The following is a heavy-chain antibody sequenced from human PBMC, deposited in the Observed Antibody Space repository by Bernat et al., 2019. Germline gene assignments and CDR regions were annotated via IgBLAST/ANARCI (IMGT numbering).Heavy chain of an antibody. J-gene: IGHJ3*02. V-gene: IGHV3-33*01. CDR1: GFTFSSYG. CDR2: IWYDGSNK. CDR3: AREIAYYYDSDAFDI. Sequence: QVQLVESGGGVVQPGRSLRLSCAASGFTFSSYGMHWVRQAPGKGLEWLAVIWYDGSNKYYADSVKGRFPISRENSKNTLYLQMNSLRAEDTGVYYCAREIAYYYDSDAFDIWGQGTMVTVSS. D-gene: IGHD3-22*01.